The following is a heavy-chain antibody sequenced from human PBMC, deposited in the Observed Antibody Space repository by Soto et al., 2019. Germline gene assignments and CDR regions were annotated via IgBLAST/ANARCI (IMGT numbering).Heavy chain of an antibody. CDR3: ASTIVVVTAIYFDY. Sequence: SETLSLTXTVSGGSISSGDYYWSWIRQPPGKGLEWIGYIYCSGSTYYNPSLKSRVTISVDTSKNQFSLKLSSVTAADTAVYYCASTIVVVTAIYFDYWGQGTLVTVSS. V-gene: IGHV4-30-4*01. J-gene: IGHJ4*02. CDR2: IYCSGST. D-gene: IGHD2-21*02. CDR1: GGSISSGDYY.